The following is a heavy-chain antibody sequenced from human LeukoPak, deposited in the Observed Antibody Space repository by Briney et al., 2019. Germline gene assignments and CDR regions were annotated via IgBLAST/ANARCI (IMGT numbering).Heavy chain of an antibody. CDR1: GFTFSNYN. Sequence: PGGSLRLSCAASGFTFSNYNINWVRQAPGKGLEWVSSIGGSSSYIYYADSMKGRFTISRDNAKNSLYLQMNSLRGEDTAVYSCANAAISRRGWYYDYWGQGTLVTVSS. CDR2: IGGSSSYI. CDR3: ANAAISRRGWYYDY. D-gene: IGHD6-19*01. V-gene: IGHV3-21*04. J-gene: IGHJ4*02.